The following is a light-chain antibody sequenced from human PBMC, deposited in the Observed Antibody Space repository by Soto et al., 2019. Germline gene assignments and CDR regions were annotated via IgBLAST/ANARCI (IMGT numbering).Light chain of an antibody. V-gene: IGKV3-20*01. CDR2: GAS. CDR3: QQYGSSPPWT. Sequence: EMVLTQSPGTLALSPGEISTLSCRASQIIPYLAWYQQKPGQAPRLLIHGASIRATGIPDRLSGSVSGADFTLTISRLEPEDFAVYYCQQYGSSPPWTFGQGTNVEIK. J-gene: IGKJ1*01. CDR1: QIIPY.